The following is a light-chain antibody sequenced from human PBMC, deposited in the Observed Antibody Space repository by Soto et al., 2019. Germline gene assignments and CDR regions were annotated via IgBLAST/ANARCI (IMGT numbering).Light chain of an antibody. Sequence: DIPMTQSPSTLSASVGDRVAITCRASQSIRSWLAWYQQKPGKAPKLLIYDASGLESGVPSRFSGSGSGTEFTLTISSLQPDDFATYYCQQYDSNSWTFGQGTKVEIK. J-gene: IGKJ1*01. V-gene: IGKV1-5*01. CDR3: QQYDSNSWT. CDR1: QSIRSW. CDR2: DAS.